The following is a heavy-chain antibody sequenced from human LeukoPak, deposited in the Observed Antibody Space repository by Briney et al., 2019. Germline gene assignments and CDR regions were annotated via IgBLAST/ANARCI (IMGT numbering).Heavy chain of an antibody. Sequence: GGSLRLSCAASGFTFSNHAMNWVRQAPRKGLEWVSVISGSGVSTNYAESVKGRFTISRDNSRNTVYVQMNSLRAEDTAVYYCAKGPMDYSNHLFDSWGQGILVTVSS. D-gene: IGHD4-11*01. V-gene: IGHV3-23*01. CDR3: AKGPMDYSNHLFDS. CDR1: GFTFSNHA. CDR2: ISGSGVST. J-gene: IGHJ5*01.